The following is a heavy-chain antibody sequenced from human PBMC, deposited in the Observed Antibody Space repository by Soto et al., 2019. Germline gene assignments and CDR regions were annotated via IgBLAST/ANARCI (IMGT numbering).Heavy chain of an antibody. J-gene: IGHJ3*02. CDR1: GFSFTNYA. CDR3: TKDRLGGGGGHSYGSDI. D-gene: IGHD5-18*01. CDR2: ISGSGGSS. Sequence: DVQLLESGGGLVQPGGSLRLSCAASGFSFTNYALSWVRQPPGKGLEWVSAISGSGGSSYYADSVKRRFTISRDNSKNTLFRQMNSLRAEDTAVYYCTKDRLGGGGGHSYGSDIWGQGTMVTVS. V-gene: IGHV3-23*01.